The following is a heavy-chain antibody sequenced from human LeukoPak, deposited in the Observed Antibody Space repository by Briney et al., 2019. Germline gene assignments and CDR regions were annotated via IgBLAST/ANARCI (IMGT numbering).Heavy chain of an antibody. Sequence: GALRLSCAASGFTFSSYAMSWVRQAPGKGLEWVSAISGSGGSTYYADSVKGRFTISRDNSKNTLYLQMNSLRAEDTAVYYCAKDGDPLKIGITMIVWPHKIDAFDIWGQGTMVTVSS. CDR3: AKDGDPLKIGITMIVWPHKIDAFDI. CDR1: GFTFSSYA. D-gene: IGHD3-22*01. V-gene: IGHV3-23*01. CDR2: ISGSGGST. J-gene: IGHJ3*02.